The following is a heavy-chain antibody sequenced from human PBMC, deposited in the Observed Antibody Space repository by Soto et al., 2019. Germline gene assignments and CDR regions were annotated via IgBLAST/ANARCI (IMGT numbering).Heavy chain of an antibody. CDR1: GFTFCYYS. D-gene: IGHD3-10*01. J-gene: IGHJ5*02. V-gene: IGHV3-49*03. Sequence: GGSLILSCTSSGFTFCYYSMILFRQAPGKGLEWVGFIRSKAYGGTTEYAASVKGRFTISRDDSKSIAYLQMNSLKTEDTAVYYCTREYVLLWFGESRAPWGQGTLVTVSS. CDR3: TREYVLLWFGESRAP. CDR2: IRSKAYGGTT.